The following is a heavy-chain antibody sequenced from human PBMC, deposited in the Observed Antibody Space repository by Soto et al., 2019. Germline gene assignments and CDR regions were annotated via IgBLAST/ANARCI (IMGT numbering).Heavy chain of an antibody. CDR2: IYYSGST. V-gene: IGHV4-39*01. CDR3: AGGYSSSWYSDYGYYYYGMDV. J-gene: IGHJ6*02. Sequence: PSETLSLTCTVSGGSISSSSYYWGWIRQPPGKGLEWIGSIYYSGSTYYNPSLKSRVTISVDTSKNQFSLKLSSVTAADTSVYYCAGGYSSSWYSDYGYYYYGMDVWGQGTTVS. CDR1: GGSISSSSYY. D-gene: IGHD6-13*01.